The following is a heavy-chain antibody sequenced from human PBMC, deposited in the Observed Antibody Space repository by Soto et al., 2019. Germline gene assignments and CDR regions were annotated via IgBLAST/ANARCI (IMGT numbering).Heavy chain of an antibody. J-gene: IGHJ4*02. Sequence: SETLSLTCAVYGGSFSGYYWSWIRQPPGKGLEWIGEIIHSGSTNYNPSLKSRVTISVDTSKNQFSLKLSSVTAADTVVFYCARMNQIVVVAATPGFDYWGQGTLVTVSS. CDR1: GGSFSGYY. V-gene: IGHV4-34*12. CDR3: ARMNQIVVVAATPGFDY. CDR2: IIHSGST. D-gene: IGHD2-15*01.